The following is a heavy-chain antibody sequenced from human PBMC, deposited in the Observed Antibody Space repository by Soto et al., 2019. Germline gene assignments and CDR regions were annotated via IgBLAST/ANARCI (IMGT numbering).Heavy chain of an antibody. J-gene: IGHJ4*02. Sequence: GGSLRLSCAASGFTFSSYAMSWVRQAPGKGLEWVSAISGSGGSTYYADSVKGRFTISRDNAKNTLYLQMNSLRVEDTAVYYCARQNGAFGGVIDYWGQGALVTVSS. V-gene: IGHV3-23*01. CDR3: ARQNGAFGGVIDY. CDR2: ISGSGGST. D-gene: IGHD3-16*02. CDR1: GFTFSSYA.